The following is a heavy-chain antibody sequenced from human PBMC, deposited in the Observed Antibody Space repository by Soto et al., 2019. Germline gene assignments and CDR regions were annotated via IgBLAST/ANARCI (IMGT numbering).Heavy chain of an antibody. Sequence: GGSLRLSCGASGFIFSNFDMHWVRQTTEKGLEWVSGIGFAGDTNYSGSVKGRCTISRENAKNSLFLQMNSLRVGDTAVYYCVRGLPGGFDPWGQGTLVTVSS. CDR1: GFIFSNFD. CDR3: VRGLPGGFDP. J-gene: IGHJ5*02. CDR2: IGFAGDT. D-gene: IGHD3-10*01. V-gene: IGHV3-13*01.